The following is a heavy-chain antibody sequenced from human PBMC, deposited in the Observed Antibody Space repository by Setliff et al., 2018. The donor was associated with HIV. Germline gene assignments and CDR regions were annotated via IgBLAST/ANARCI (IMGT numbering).Heavy chain of an antibody. J-gene: IGHJ4*02. D-gene: IGHD3-16*01. Sequence: ASVKVSCKTSGYTFAQSHDLHWVRQVPGQGPEWMGWINLVTGKTAYLQKFQGRVIITREISANTAYMEMSSLRSGDTAVYFCANGGSGGQFDHWGQGALVTVSS. V-gene: IGHV1-3*01. CDR1: GYTFAQSHD. CDR2: INLVTGKT. CDR3: ANGGSGGQFDH.